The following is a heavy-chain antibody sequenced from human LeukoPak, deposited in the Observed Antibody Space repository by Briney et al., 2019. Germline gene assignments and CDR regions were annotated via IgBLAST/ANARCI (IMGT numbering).Heavy chain of an antibody. V-gene: IGHV3-23*01. CDR3: VKTDYSTGPYDH. J-gene: IGHJ4*02. Sequence: PGGSLRLSCAASGFTFINHAMTWVRQAPGQGLEWVSAIGGSGGGIYYADSVKGRFSISRDNSRNTLYLQMNSLRAEDTAVYYCVKTDYSTGPYDHWGQGTLVTVSS. CDR1: GFTFINHA. CDR2: IGGSGGGI. D-gene: IGHD4-11*01.